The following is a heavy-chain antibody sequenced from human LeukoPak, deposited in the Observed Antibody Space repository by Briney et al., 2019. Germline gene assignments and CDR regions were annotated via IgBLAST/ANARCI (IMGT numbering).Heavy chain of an antibody. D-gene: IGHD6-13*01. Sequence: SGGSLRLSCAASGFTFSSYSMNWVRQAPGKGLEWVSYISSSSSTIYYADSVKGRFTISRDNAKNSLYLQMNSLRAEDTAVYYCARAAEAGYGIFDYWGQGTLVTVSS. CDR3: ARAAEAGYGIFDY. CDR1: GFTFSSYS. J-gene: IGHJ4*02. CDR2: ISSSSSTI. V-gene: IGHV3-48*01.